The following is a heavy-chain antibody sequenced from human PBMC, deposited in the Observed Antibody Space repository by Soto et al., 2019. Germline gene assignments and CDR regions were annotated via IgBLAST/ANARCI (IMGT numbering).Heavy chain of an antibody. D-gene: IGHD1-1*01. J-gene: IGHJ5*02. CDR1: GFSFSRFN. CDR2: ISSGVHYGT. CDR3: AKGKSTTDIAWFEH. Sequence: GGSRRLSCEASGFSFSRFNMNWVRQAPGKGLEWVAYISSGVHYGTAYSYSVKGRFTVSRDNSKNCLYLQMNSLGVEDTAMYFCAKGKSTTDIAWFEHWGQGSMVTVSS. V-gene: IGHV3-21*05.